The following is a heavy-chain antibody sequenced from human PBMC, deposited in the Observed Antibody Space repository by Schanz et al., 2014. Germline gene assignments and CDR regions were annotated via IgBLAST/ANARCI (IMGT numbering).Heavy chain of an antibody. CDR3: ALEHNSPSGAGQF. D-gene: IGHD1-1*01. V-gene: IGHV1-46*03. CDR2: IDPRDGAT. CDR1: GQTVSSYL. Sequence: QVHVVQSGAVLKTPGASVNVSCKTSGQTVSSYLIQWVRQAPGQGLEWMGIIDPRDGATNYGVKFQGRVTMARDTSTTTVSMHLRGLRPDDTAVYYCALEHNSPSGAGQFWGQGTLITVAS. J-gene: IGHJ4*02.